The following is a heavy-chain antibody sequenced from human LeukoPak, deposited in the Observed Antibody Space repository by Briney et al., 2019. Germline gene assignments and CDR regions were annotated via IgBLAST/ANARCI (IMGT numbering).Heavy chain of an antibody. Sequence: SETLSLTCAVYGGSFSGYCWSWIRQPPGKGLEWIGEINHSGSTNYNPSLKGRVTISVDTSKNQFSLKLSSATAADTAVYYCARGGVVPAATDFDYWGQGTLVTVSS. V-gene: IGHV4-34*01. CDR3: ARGGVVPAATDFDY. J-gene: IGHJ4*02. CDR1: GGSFSGYC. CDR2: INHSGST. D-gene: IGHD2-2*01.